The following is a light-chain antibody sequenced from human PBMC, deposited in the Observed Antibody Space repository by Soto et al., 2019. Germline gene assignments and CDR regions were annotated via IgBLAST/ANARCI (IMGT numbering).Light chain of an antibody. J-gene: IGLJ3*02. CDR1: AGDVGNYNR. Sequence: QSALTQPPSVSGSPGQSVTISCTGTAGDVGNYNRVSWYQQPPGAAPKLVIYEVSNRPSGVPDRFSGSKSGNTASLTISGLLAEDEGDYYCSLYTTSSSWVFGGGTKLTGL. CDR3: SLYTTSSSWV. CDR2: EVS. V-gene: IGLV2-18*01.